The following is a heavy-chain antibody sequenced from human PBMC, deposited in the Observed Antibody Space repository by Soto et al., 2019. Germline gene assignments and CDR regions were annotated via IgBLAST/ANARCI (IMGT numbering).Heavy chain of an antibody. D-gene: IGHD3-22*01. CDR3: ARRPRFTMIVGMDV. CDR2: INHSGST. CDR1: GGSFSGYY. J-gene: IGHJ6*02. V-gene: IGHV4-34*01. Sequence: PSETLSLTCAVYGGSFSGYYWSWIRQPPGKGLEWIGEINHSGSTNYNPPLKSRVTISVDTSKNQFSLKLSSVTAADTAVYYCARRPRFTMIVGMDVWGQGTTVTVSS.